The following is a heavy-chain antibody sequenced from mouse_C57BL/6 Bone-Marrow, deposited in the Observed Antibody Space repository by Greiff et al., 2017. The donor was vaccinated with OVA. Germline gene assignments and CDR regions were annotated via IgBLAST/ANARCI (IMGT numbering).Heavy chain of an antibody. CDR2: IYPGDGDP. V-gene: IGHV1-82*01. J-gene: IGHJ3*01. CDR1: GYAFSSSW. CDR3: ATGDDTFAY. Sequence: VKLLESGPELVKPGASVKISCKASGYAFSSSWMNWVKQRPGKGLEWIGRIYPGDGDPNYNWMFKGKATLTADKSSSTAYMQLSSVTTDDTAVYFCATGDDTFAYGGQGTLVTVSA.